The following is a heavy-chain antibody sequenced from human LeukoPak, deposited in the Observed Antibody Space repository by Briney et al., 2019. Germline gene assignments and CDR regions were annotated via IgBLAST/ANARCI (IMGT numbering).Heavy chain of an antibody. CDR3: ARSYFRDARGGFDY. D-gene: IGHD2-8*01. CDR1: GYTFFDFH. J-gene: IGHJ4*02. CDR2: INPNDGRT. Sequence: GASVKVSCKAPGYTFFDFHMHWVRQAPGQGLEWMGIINPNDGRTTDAQKFQGRVSMTSDTSTSTCYMELSSLRSEDTAVYYCARSYFRDARGGFDYWGQGTLVTVSS. V-gene: IGHV1-46*01.